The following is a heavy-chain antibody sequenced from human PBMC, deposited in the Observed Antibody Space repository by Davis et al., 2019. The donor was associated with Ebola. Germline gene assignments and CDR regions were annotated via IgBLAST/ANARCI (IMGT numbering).Heavy chain of an antibody. CDR2: ISHSGST. J-gene: IGHJ4*02. Sequence: SETLSLTCTISDGSISSYFWTWIRQPPGKGLESIGYISHSGSTNYNPSLKSRVTISLDTSKNQFSLKLSSVTAADTAVYYCAKANADYVSFDYWGQGTLVTVSS. CDR3: AKANADYVSFDY. D-gene: IGHD4-17*01. CDR1: DGSISSYF. V-gene: IGHV4-59*12.